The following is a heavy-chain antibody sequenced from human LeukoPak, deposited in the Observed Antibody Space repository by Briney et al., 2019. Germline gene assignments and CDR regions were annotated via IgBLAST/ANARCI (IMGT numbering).Heavy chain of an antibody. CDR3: ARIPLEGYYNDSSGYFDY. CDR2: IYYSGST. D-gene: IGHD3-22*01. V-gene: IGHV4-39*07. CDR1: GGSISSSSYY. J-gene: IGHJ4*02. Sequence: SETLSLTCTVSGGSISSSSYYWGWIRQPPGKGLEWIGSIYYSGSTYYNPSLKSRVTISVDTSKNQFSLKLSSVTAADTAVYYCARIPLEGYYNDSSGYFDYWGQGTLVTVSS.